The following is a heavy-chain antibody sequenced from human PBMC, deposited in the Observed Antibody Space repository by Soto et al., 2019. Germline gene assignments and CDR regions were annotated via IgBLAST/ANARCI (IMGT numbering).Heavy chain of an antibody. CDR2: INSDEISA. V-gene: IGHV3-74*01. Sequence: EVPLVESGGDIVQPGGSLRVSCAASGFTFSNNWMHWVRQAPGKGLVWVSRINSDEISASYADSVKGRFTISRDNSKNTLYLQMNSLRAEDTAVYYCARDTGRGMDVWGQGTTVTVSS. CDR3: ARDTGRGMDV. CDR1: GFTFSNNW. J-gene: IGHJ6*02. D-gene: IGHD3-10*01.